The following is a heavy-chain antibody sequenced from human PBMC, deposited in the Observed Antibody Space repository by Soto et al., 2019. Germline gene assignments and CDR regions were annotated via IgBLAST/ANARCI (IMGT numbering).Heavy chain of an antibody. D-gene: IGHD2-2*02. CDR1: GGSISSYY. CDR2: IDYSGST. V-gene: IGHV4-59*01. CDR3: ARARGGYCTSTGCYTRDYFDY. J-gene: IGHJ4*02. Sequence: SETLSLTCIVSGGSISSYYWNWIRQPPGKGLEWIGYIDYSGSTKYNPSTKSRVTMSVDTSKNQLSLKLSSVTAADTAVYYCARARGGYCTSTGCYTRDYFDYRGQGTLVTVSS.